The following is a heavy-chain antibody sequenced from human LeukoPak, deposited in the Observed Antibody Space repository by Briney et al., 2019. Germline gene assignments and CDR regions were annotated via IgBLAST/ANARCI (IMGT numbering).Heavy chain of an antibody. CDR3: ARETLWFGELSYFDY. CDR2: INSNGGST. J-gene: IGHJ4*02. D-gene: IGHD3-10*01. V-gene: IGHV3-23*01. CDR1: GFTFSHYG. Sequence: GRSLRLSCTASGFTFSHYGMSWVRQAPGKGLGWVSTINSNGGSTYYADSVKARFTISRDNSKYTLYLQMNSLRAEDTAVYYCARETLWFGELSYFDYWGQGTLVTVSS.